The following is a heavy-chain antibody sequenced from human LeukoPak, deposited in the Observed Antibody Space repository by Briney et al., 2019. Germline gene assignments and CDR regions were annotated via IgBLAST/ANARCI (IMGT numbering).Heavy chain of an antibody. J-gene: IGHJ4*02. D-gene: IGHD3-10*01. CDR2: ITYSSTYI. V-gene: IGHV3-21*01. CDR3: ARDKYFGITMVRGDFDY. Sequence: GGSLRLSCAASGFTFRSYTMSWVRQAPGKGLEWVSSITYSSTYIYYADSVNGRITISRDNDKNSLYLQMNSLSAEDTAVYYCARDKYFGITMVRGDFDYWGQGTLVTVS. CDR1: GFTFRSYT.